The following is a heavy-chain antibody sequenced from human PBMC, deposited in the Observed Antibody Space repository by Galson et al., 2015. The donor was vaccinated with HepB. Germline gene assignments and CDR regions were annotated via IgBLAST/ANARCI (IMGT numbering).Heavy chain of an antibody. CDR1: GFTFSDYY. J-gene: IGHJ4*02. Sequence: SLRLSCAASGFTFSDYYMSWIRQAPGKGLEWVSYISSSSSYTNYADSVKGRFTISRDNAKNTLYLQMNSLKTEDTAVYYCTTRTAMVRVFDYWGQGTLVTVSS. D-gene: IGHD3-10*01. CDR3: TTRTAMVRVFDY. CDR2: ISSSSSYT. V-gene: IGHV3-11*03.